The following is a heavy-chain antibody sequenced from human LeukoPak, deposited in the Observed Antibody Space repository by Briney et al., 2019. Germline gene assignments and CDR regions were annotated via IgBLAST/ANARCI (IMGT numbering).Heavy chain of an antibody. CDR1: GFTFSNYA. J-gene: IGHJ5*02. Sequence: PGGSLRLSCAASGFTFSNYAMHWVRQGPGKGLEWISYISTSGTTIHYADSVKGRFTISRDNADNSLYLQMNILRPEDTAVYYCARDGDSRGFHYSWFDPWGQGTLVTVFS. CDR3: ARDGDSRGFHYSWFDP. CDR2: ISTSGTTI. D-gene: IGHD3-22*01. V-gene: IGHV3-48*03.